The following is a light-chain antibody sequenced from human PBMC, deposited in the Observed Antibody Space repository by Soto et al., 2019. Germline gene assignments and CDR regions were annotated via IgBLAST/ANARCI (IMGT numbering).Light chain of an antibody. CDR3: QVFDGSLWT. CDR2: GAS. J-gene: IGKJ1*01. V-gene: IGKV3-20*01. CDR1: QSVSSSD. Sequence: EIVLTQSPGTLSLSPGERSTLSCRASQSVSSSDLAWYQQKPGQAPRLLIYGASSRATGIPDRFSGSGSGTDFTLTISGLEPEDFAVYYCQVFDGSLWTFGQGTKVDI.